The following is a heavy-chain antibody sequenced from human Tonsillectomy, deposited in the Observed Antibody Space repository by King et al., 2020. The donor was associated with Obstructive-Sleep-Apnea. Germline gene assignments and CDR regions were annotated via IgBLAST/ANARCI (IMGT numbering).Heavy chain of an antibody. Sequence: VQLQQWGTGLLKPSETLSLTCAVYGGSFSDYYWSWIRQPTGKGLEWIGEINHSGSTNFNPSLKSRVTISVDTSRNQFSLKLHSVTAADTAVYYCARVLGAAGPDYYFDFWAHGTLVTVSS. CDR2: INHSGST. J-gene: IGHJ4*01. D-gene: IGHD1-26*01. CDR3: ARVLGAAGPDYYFDF. V-gene: IGHV4-34*01. CDR1: GGSFSDYY.